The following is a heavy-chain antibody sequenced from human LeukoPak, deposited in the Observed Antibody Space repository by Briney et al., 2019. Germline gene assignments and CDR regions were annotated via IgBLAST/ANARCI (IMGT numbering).Heavy chain of an antibody. D-gene: IGHD6-6*01. CDR3: ARLVAARPTNWFDP. J-gene: IGHJ5*02. V-gene: IGHV4-59*01. CDR1: GGSISSYY. Sequence: SETLSLTCTVSGGSISSYYWSWIRQPPGKGLEWFGYIYYSGSTNYNPSLKSRVTISVDTSKNQFSLKLSSVTAADTAVYYCARLVAARPTNWFDPWGQGTLVTVSS. CDR2: IYYSGST.